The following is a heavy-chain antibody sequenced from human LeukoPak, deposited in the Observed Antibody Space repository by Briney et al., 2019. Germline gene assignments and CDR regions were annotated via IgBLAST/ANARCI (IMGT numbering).Heavy chain of an antibody. CDR2: FYADGST. D-gene: IGHD2-21*01. CDR3: ARDRGDYDAFDI. Sequence: GGSLRLSCAASGFTVSSNYMSWVRQAPGKGLEWVSVFYADGSTYYADSVKGRFTISRDKSKNTLYLQMHSLRAGDMAVYYCARDRGDYDAFDIWGQGTMVTVSS. CDR1: GFTVSSNY. V-gene: IGHV3-53*01. J-gene: IGHJ3*02.